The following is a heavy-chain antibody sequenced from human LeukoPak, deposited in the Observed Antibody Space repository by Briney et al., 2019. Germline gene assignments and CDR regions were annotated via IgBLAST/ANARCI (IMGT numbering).Heavy chain of an antibody. CDR1: GFTFSSYG. Sequence: GGSLRLSCAASGFTFSSYGMHWVRQAPGKGLEWVAFIRYDGSNKYYADSVKGRFTISRDNSKNTLYLQMNSLRAEDTAVYYCAKDPGQLLVYYFDYWGQRTLVTVSS. CDR2: IRYDGSNK. CDR3: AKDPGQLLVYYFDY. J-gene: IGHJ4*02. V-gene: IGHV3-30*02. D-gene: IGHD6-6*01.